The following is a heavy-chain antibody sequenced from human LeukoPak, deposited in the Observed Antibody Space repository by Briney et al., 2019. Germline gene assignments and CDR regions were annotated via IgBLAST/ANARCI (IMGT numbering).Heavy chain of an antibody. V-gene: IGHV1-46*01. CDR1: GYTFTSYY. Sequence: ASVKVSCKASGYTFTSYYMHWVRQAPGQGLEWMGIINPSGGSTSYTQKFQGRVTMTRDTSTSAVYMELSSLRSEDTAVYYCARWYSSSWYSSGWFDPWGQGTLVTVSS. D-gene: IGHD6-13*01. CDR3: ARWYSSSWYSSGWFDP. CDR2: INPSGGST. J-gene: IGHJ5*02.